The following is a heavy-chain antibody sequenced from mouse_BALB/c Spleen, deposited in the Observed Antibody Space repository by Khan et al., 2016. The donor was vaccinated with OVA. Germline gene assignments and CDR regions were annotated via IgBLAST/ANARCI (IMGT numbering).Heavy chain of an antibody. J-gene: IGHJ2*01. CDR1: GYSLTRYG. CDR3: ARSKYLVRY. Sequence: QVQLKQSGPGLVAPSQSLSITCTVYGYSLTRYGVHWVRQPPGKGLEWLGLIWAGGSTNYNWALMSRLSISIDNSKSLVFLIMNSLQTDDTALYYCARSKYLVRYWGQGTTLTVSS. V-gene: IGHV2-9*02. CDR2: IWAGGST.